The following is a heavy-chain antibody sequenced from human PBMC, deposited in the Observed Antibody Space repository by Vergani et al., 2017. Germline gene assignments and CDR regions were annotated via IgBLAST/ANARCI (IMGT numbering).Heavy chain of an antibody. CDR1: GATFRSNT. Sequence: QVQLVQSGAEVKKPGSSVKVSCKASGATFRSNTISWVRQVPGQGLEWMGRIIPVLGKTKYAQDFQGRLTITADTSTSTAYMELTSLRSQDKAVYYCARDPRRYGGDPEDYYYGMDVWGQGTTVTVSS. CDR2: IIPVLGKT. D-gene: IGHD2-21*02. J-gene: IGHJ6*02. V-gene: IGHV1-69*08. CDR3: ARDPRRYGGDPEDYYYGMDV.